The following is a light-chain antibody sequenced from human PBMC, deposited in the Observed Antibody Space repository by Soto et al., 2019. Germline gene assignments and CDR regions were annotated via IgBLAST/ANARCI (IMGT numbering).Light chain of an antibody. CDR1: SSDVGGYNY. CDR3: SSYTSSSTLV. J-gene: IGLJ2*01. CDR2: EVS. Sequence: QSALTQPASVSGSPGQSIPISCTGTSSDVGGYNYVSWYQQHPGKAPKHMIYEVSNRPSGVSNRFSGSKSGNTASLTISGLQAEDEAYYYCSSYTSSSTLVFGGGTKLTVL. V-gene: IGLV2-14*01.